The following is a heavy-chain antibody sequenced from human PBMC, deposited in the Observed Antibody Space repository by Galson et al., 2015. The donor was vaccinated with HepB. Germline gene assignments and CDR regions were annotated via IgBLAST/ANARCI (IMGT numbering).Heavy chain of an antibody. CDR3: AKGTTNIDY. D-gene: IGHD1-1*01. J-gene: IGHJ4*02. CDR2: IGVNAGST. CDR1: GFTFSSLG. V-gene: IGHV3-23*01. Sequence: LRLSCAASGFTFSSLGMTWVRQAPGKGLECVSAIGVNAGSTDYADSVKGRFTISRDNSKNMLYLQMNNLRAEDTAVYYCAKGTTNIDYWGQGTLVTVSS.